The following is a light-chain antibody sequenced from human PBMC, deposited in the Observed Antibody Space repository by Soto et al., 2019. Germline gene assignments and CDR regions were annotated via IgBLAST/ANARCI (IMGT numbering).Light chain of an antibody. V-gene: IGLV2-11*01. CDR3: CSYAGSYAWV. J-gene: IGLJ3*02. CDR1: SSDVGAYNY. CDR2: DVS. Sequence: QSVLTQPRSRSGSPGQSVTISCTGTSSDVGAYNYVSWYQHHPGKAPKVMIYDVSERPSGVPDRFSGSKSDYKASLTISGLQAEDESDYYCCSYAGSYAWVFGGGTKLTLL.